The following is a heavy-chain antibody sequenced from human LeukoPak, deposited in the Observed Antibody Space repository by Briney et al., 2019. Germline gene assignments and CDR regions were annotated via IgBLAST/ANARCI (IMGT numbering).Heavy chain of an antibody. Sequence: QPGRSLRLSCAASGLTFSSYGMHWVRQAPGKGLEWVSDISGSGGSTYYADSVKGRFTVSRDNSKNTLYLQMSNLRADDTAVYYCAKGPRQQLVTIFDNWGQGTLVTVSS. CDR3: AKGPRQQLVTIFDN. J-gene: IGHJ4*02. D-gene: IGHD6-13*01. CDR1: GLTFSSYG. CDR2: ISGSGGST. V-gene: IGHV3-23*01.